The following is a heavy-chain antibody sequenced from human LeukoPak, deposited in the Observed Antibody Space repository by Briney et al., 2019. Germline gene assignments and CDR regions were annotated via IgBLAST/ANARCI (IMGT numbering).Heavy chain of an antibody. Sequence: RSSETLSLTCTVSGGSISSYYWSWIRQPPGKGLEWIGYIYYSGSTNYNPSLKSRVTISVDTSKNQFSLKLSSVTAADTAVYYCARSNKDAFDIWGQGTMVTVSS. D-gene: IGHD1/OR15-1a*01. CDR3: ARSNKDAFDI. V-gene: IGHV4-59*01. CDR1: GGSISSYY. J-gene: IGHJ3*02. CDR2: IYYSGST.